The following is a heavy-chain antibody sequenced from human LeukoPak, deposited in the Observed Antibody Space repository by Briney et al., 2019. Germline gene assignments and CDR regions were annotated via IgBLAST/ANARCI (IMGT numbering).Heavy chain of an antibody. CDR3: ARQNFGKYYYDSSGYLPFDY. D-gene: IGHD3-22*01. CDR2: INHSGST. V-gene: IGHV4-34*01. Sequence: SETLALTCAVYGGSFSGYYWSWIRQPPGKGLEWIGEINHSGSTNYNPSLKSRVTISVDTSKNQFSLKLSSVTAADTAVYYCARQNFGKYYYDSSGYLPFDYWGQGTLVTVSS. J-gene: IGHJ4*02. CDR1: GGSFSGYY.